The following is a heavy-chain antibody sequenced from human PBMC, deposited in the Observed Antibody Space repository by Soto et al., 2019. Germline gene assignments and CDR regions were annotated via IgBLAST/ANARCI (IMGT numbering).Heavy chain of an antibody. V-gene: IGHV1-2*02. CDR1: GYTFSDYY. Sequence: QVQLVQSGAEVKKPGASVTVSCKASGYTFSDYYLHWVRQAPGQGPEWMGWINPNSGDTKYAQKFRGRVTMTRDTSVRTAFMELNRLKSDDTAVYYCARESGVATATLDYYYCYMDVWGKGPTVTVSS. CDR3: ARESGVATATLDYYYCYMDV. CDR2: INPNSGDT. D-gene: IGHD5-12*01. J-gene: IGHJ6*03.